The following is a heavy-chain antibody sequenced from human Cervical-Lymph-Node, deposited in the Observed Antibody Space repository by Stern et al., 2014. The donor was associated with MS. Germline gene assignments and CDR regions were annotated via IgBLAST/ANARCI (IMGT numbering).Heavy chain of an antibody. V-gene: IGHV4-34*01. CDR1: GGSFDAFY. Sequence: QVQLQQWGAGLLKPSETLSLTCGVNGGSFDAFYWSWIRQPPGRGLEWIGEISHSGYTNYNPSLKSRVTISVDTSKNQFTLKMNSVTAADTAVYYCARTWIAVRNTNWFDPWGQGTLVTVSS. J-gene: IGHJ5*02. D-gene: IGHD6-6*01. CDR3: ARTWIAVRNTNWFDP. CDR2: ISHSGYT.